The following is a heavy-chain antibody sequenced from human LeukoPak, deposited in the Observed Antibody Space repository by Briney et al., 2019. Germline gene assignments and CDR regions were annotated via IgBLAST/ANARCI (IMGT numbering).Heavy chain of an antibody. V-gene: IGHV3-13*01. CDR2: IGTAGDT. D-gene: IGHD1-14*01. Sequence: GGSLRLSCAASGFTFSSYDVHWVRQATGKGLEWVSAIGTAGDTYYPGSVKGRFTISRENAKNSLYLQMNSLRAGDTAVYYCARETPDSAFDIWGQGTMVTVSS. J-gene: IGHJ3*02. CDR3: ARETPDSAFDI. CDR1: GFTFSSYD.